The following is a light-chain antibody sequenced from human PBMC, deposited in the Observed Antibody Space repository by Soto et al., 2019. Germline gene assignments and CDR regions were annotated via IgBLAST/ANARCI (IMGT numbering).Light chain of an antibody. V-gene: IGLV4-69*01. CDR3: QTWDTGVV. Sequence: QAVLTQSPSASASLGASVNLTCTLSTGHSTYAIAWHQQQPEKGPRYLMKLNSDGSHRKGDGIPDRFSGSSSGAERYLTISSLQSEDEADYYCQTWDTGVVFGGGTKLTVL. CDR2: LNSDGSH. J-gene: IGLJ2*01. CDR1: TGHSTYA.